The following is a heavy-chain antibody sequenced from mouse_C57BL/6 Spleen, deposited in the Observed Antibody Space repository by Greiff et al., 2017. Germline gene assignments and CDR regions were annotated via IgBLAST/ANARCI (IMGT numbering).Heavy chain of an antibody. CDR3: TYDYSNWYVDV. CDR1: GYTFTDYE. V-gene: IGHV1-15*01. J-gene: IGHJ1*03. CDR2: IDPETGGT. D-gene: IGHD2-5*01. Sequence: VQLQQSGAELVRPGASVTLSCKASGYTFTDYEMHWVQQTPVHGLEWIGAIDPETGGTAYNQKFKGKAILTADKSSSTAYMELRSLTSEDSAVYYCTYDYSNWYVDVWGTGTTVTVSS.